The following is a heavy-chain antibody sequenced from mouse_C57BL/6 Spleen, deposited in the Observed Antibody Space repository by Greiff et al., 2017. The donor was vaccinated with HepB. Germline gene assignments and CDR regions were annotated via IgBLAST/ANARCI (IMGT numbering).Heavy chain of an antibody. D-gene: IGHD2-1*01. CDR1: GYTFTSYW. Sequence: QVQLQQPGAELVKPGASVKLSCKASGYTFTSYWMHWVKQRPGRGLEWIGRIEPNSGGTKYNEKFKSKATLTVDKPSSTAYMQLSSLTSEDSAVYYCARFYYAYFDYWGQGTTLTVSS. J-gene: IGHJ2*01. V-gene: IGHV1-72*01. CDR3: ARFYYAYFDY. CDR2: IEPNSGGT.